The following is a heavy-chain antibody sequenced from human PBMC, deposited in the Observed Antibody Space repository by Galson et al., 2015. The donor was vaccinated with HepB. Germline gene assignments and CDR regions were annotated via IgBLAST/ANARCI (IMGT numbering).Heavy chain of an antibody. Sequence: SVKVSCKASGGSFSSYAISWVRQAPGQGLEWMGGITPIFGRANYAQKFQGRFTISRDNAKNSLYLQMNSLRAEDTAVYYCARDLMGYGGKTTPPGPWGQGTLVTVSS. CDR1: GGSFSSYA. CDR2: ITPIFGRA. D-gene: IGHD4-23*01. V-gene: IGHV1-69*05. J-gene: IGHJ5*02. CDR3: ARDLMGYGGKTTPPGP.